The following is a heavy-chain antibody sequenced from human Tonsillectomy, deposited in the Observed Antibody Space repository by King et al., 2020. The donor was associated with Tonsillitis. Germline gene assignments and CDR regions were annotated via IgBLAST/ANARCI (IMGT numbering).Heavy chain of an antibody. CDR1: GGSISGYY. J-gene: IGHJ3*01. Sequence: QLQESGPGLLRPSETLSLTCSVSGGSISGYYWSWIRRPPGKRLEWIAYIYNSGNTDYNPPVRSRATISIDTSKSQFSLKISSVTAADTAVYYCARQMRGYTPSYAFDLWGQGTVVTVSS. CDR2: IYNSGNT. D-gene: IGHD5-18*01. V-gene: IGHV4-59*01. CDR3: ARQMRGYTPSYAFDL.